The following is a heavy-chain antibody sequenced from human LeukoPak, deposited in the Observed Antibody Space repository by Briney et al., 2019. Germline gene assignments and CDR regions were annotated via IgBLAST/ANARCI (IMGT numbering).Heavy chain of an antibody. CDR3: ARAGQGAFDI. J-gene: IGHJ3*02. CDR2: IYYSGST. CDR1: GGSISSHY. V-gene: IGHV4-59*11. Sequence: SETLSPTCTVSGGSISSHYWSWIRQPPGKGLEWIGYIYYSGSTNYNPSLKSRVTISVDTSKNQFSLKLSSVTAADTAVYYCARAGQGAFDIWGQGTMVTVSS.